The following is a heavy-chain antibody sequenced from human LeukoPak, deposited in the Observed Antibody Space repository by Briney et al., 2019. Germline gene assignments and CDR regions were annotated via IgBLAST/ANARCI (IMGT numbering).Heavy chain of an antibody. CDR1: GFTFSSYG. CDR2: ISYDGSNK. V-gene: IGHV3-30*18. CDR3: AKDPYDSSGYYFPGAFDI. Sequence: PGGSLRLSCAASGFTFSSYGMHWVRQAPGKGLEWVAVISYDGSNKYYADSVKGRFTISRDNSKNTLHLQMNSLRAEDTAVYYCAKDPYDSSGYYFPGAFDIWGQGTMVTVSS. D-gene: IGHD3-22*01. J-gene: IGHJ3*02.